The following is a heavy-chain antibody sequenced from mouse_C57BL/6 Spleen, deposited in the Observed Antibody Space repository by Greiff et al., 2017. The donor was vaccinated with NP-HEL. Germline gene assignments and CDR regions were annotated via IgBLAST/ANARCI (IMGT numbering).Heavy chain of an antibody. J-gene: IGHJ1*03. CDR3: ARPSLRYGSSYWYFDV. V-gene: IGHV1-50*01. CDR1: GYTFTSYW. Sequence: QVQLQQPGAELVKPGASVKLSCKASGYTFTSYWMQWVKQRPGQGLEWIGEIDPSDSYTNYNQKFKGKATLTVDTSSSTAYMQLSSLTSEDSAVYYCARPSLRYGSSYWYFDVWGTGTTVTVSS. CDR2: IDPSDSYT. D-gene: IGHD1-1*01.